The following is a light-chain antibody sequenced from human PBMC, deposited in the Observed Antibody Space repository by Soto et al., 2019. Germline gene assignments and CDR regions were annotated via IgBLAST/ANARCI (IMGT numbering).Light chain of an antibody. CDR2: GAS. Sequence: EIVMTQSPATLSVSPVERATLSCKASHRRGSRLTWYQHKPGQAPRLLIYGASTRATGIPARFSGSGSETEFTLTISILQSEDFAVYFCQQYISWPLTFGGGTKVEIK. V-gene: IGKV3-15*01. CDR1: HRRGSR. J-gene: IGKJ4*01. CDR3: QQYISWPLT.